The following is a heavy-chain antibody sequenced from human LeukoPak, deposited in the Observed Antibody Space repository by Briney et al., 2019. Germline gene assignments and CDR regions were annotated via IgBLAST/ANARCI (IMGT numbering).Heavy chain of an antibody. D-gene: IGHD6-19*01. CDR1: GGTFSSYA. V-gene: IGHV1-69*05. Sequence: ASVKVSCKASGGTFSSYAISWVRQAPGQGLEWMGRIIPIFGTANYAQKLQGRVTITTDQSTSTAYMELSSLRSEAPAVYYCARDNQGYSSGWYYLHYWGQGTLVTVSS. J-gene: IGHJ4*02. CDR3: ARDNQGYSSGWYYLHY. CDR2: IIPIFGTA.